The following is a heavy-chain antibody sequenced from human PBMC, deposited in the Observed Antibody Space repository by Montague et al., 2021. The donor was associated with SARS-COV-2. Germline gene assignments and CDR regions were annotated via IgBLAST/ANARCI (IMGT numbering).Heavy chain of an antibody. CDR2: VYFTGST. CDR1: GGYINGYY. D-gene: IGHD3-10*01. V-gene: IGHV4-59*08. CDR3: ARHRGFGDLWALDY. J-gene: IGHJ4*02. Sequence: SETLSLTCTVSGGYINGYYWSWIRQSPGKGLEWIGYVYFTGSTDYNPSLKSRVTISVDTSKNQFSLQLASVTAADTAVYYCARHRGFGDLWALDYWGQGTLVAVSS.